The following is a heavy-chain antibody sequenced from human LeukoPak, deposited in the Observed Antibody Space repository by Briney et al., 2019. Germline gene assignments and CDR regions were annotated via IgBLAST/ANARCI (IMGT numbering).Heavy chain of an antibody. Sequence: GASVKVSCKASGYTFTGYYMHWVRQAPGQGLEWMGWINPNSGGTNYAQKFQGRVTMTRDTSISTAYMELSRLRSDDTAVYYCARDQGGIQLWLRYGYYGMDVRGQGTTVTVSS. CDR3: ARDQGGIQLWLRYGYYGMDV. D-gene: IGHD5-18*01. CDR2: INPNSGGT. J-gene: IGHJ6*02. V-gene: IGHV1-2*02. CDR1: GYTFTGYY.